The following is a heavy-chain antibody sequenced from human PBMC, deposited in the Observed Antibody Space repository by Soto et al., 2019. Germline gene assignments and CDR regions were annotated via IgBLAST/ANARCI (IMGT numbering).Heavy chain of an antibody. J-gene: IGHJ4*02. CDR3: ARSERWLQFDY. Sequence: GGSLRLSCAASGFTLSSYSMNWVRQAPGKGLEWVSSISSSSSYIYYADSVKGRFTISRDNAKNSLYLQMNSLRAEDTAVYYCARSERWLQFDYWGQGTLVTVSS. CDR2: ISSSSSYI. D-gene: IGHD5-12*01. CDR1: GFTLSSYS. V-gene: IGHV3-21*01.